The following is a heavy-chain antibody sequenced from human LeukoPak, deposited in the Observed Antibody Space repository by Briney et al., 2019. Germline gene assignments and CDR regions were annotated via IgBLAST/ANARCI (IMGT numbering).Heavy chain of an antibody. D-gene: IGHD1-26*01. V-gene: IGHV4-4*02. CDR3: TRESGAFSPFGF. CDR2: VHLNGAT. Sequence: SGTLSLTCAVSGGSITTTNWWSWVRQPPGKGLEWIGEVHLNGATNCNPSLESRFSMSIDKSNNHLSLEVTSVTAADTAMYYCTRESGAFSPFGFWGQGTLVTVSS. CDR1: GGSITTTNW. J-gene: IGHJ4*02.